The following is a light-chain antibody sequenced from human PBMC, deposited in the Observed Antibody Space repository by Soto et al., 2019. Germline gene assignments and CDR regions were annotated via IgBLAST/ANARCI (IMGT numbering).Light chain of an antibody. J-gene: IGKJ3*01. CDR1: QDIRNH. CDR3: QQYDYLPL. V-gene: IGKV1-33*01. CDR2: DAS. Sequence: DIQMTQSPSSLSASVGDRVTITCQASQDIRNHLNWYQQKPGKAPKLLIYDASNLETGDPSRFSGSGSGTDFNFTISSLQPEDIGTYYCQQYDYLPLFGPGTKVDIK.